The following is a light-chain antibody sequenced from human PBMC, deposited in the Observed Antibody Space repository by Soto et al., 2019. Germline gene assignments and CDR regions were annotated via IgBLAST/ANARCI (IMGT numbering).Light chain of an antibody. J-gene: IGKJ2*01. CDR3: QNYNSAPNT. Sequence: DIRMTQSPSSLSASVGDRVTITCRASQAITNYLAWYQQKPGKVPKLLIYGASTLQSGVPSRFTGSGSGTVSTLTITSLQPEDVATYYCQNYNSAPNTFGQGTRLEIK. V-gene: IGKV1-27*01. CDR1: QAITNY. CDR2: GAS.